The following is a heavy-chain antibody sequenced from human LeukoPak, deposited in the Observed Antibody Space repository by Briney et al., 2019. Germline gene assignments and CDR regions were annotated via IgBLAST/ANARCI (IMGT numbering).Heavy chain of an antibody. CDR1: GFSVSTYP. V-gene: IGHV3-23*01. D-gene: IGHD3-10*02. CDR3: AELGITMIGGV. J-gene: IGHJ6*04. CDR2: ITASGTDT. Sequence: PGGSLRLSCTASGFSVSTYPMAWVRQAPGKGLQWVSTITASGTDTFYADSVKGRFTISRDNSKNTLSLQMNSLRAEDTALYYCAELGITMIGGVWGKGTTVTISS.